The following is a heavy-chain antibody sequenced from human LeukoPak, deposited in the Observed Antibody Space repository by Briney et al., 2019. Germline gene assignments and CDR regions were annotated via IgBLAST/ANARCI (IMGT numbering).Heavy chain of an antibody. D-gene: IGHD5-18*01. CDR3: AAGKYSYALYVY. Sequence: GGSLRLSCAASGFTVSSNYMSWVRQAPGKGLEWVSVIYSGGSTYYADSVKGRFTISRDNSKNTLYLQMNSLRAEDTAVYYCAAGKYSYALYVYWGQGTLVTVSS. CDR2: IYSGGST. J-gene: IGHJ4*02. V-gene: IGHV3-66*01. CDR1: GFTVSSNY.